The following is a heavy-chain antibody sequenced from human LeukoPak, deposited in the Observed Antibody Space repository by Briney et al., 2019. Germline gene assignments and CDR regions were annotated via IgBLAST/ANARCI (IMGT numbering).Heavy chain of an antibody. V-gene: IGHV4-30-4*01. Sequence: PSQTLSLTCTVSGGSISSGDYYWSWIRQPPGKGLEWIGYIYYSGSTYYNPSLKSRVTISVDTSKNQFSLKLSSVTAADTAVYYCARVLGDVNWYSGSWYPRYFDYWGQGILVTVSP. CDR3: ARVLGDVNWYSGSWYPRYFDY. D-gene: IGHD6-13*01. CDR1: GGSISSGDYY. J-gene: IGHJ4*02. CDR2: IYYSGST.